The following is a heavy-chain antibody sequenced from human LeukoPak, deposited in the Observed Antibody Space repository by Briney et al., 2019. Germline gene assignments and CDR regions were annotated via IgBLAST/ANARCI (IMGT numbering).Heavy chain of an antibody. CDR3: ARDSNWNWLFDY. D-gene: IGHD1-1*01. CDR1: GFTFSSYS. J-gene: IGHJ4*02. CDR2: ISSSGSSI. Sequence: PGGSLTLSCAASGFTFSSYSLNWVRQAPGKGLQWVSSISSSGSSIYYADSLKGRYTISRDNAKSSLYLQMNSLRAEDTAIYYCARDSNWNWLFDYWGQGTRFTVSS. V-gene: IGHV3-21*01.